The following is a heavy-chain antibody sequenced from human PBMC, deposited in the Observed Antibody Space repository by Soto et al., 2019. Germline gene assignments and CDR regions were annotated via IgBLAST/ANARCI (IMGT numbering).Heavy chain of an antibody. J-gene: IGHJ6*02. CDR2: ISSSGSTI. D-gene: IGHD2-2*01. CDR3: AREDCSSTSCQSYYYGMDV. Sequence: GGSLRLSCAASGFTFSDYYMSWIRQAPGKGLEWVSYISSSGSTIYYADSVKGRFTISRDNAKNSLYLQMNSLRAEDTAVYYCAREDCSSTSCQSYYYGMDVWGQGTTVTVSS. CDR1: GFTFSDYY. V-gene: IGHV3-11*01.